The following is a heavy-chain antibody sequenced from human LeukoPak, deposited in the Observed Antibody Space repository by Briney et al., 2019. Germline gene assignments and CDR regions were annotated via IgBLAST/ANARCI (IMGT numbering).Heavy chain of an antibody. Sequence: GGSLRLSCADSGYTFSTYAMSWVRQAPGKGLEWVPAITGSGADTYYADSVKGRLTISRDNSKNALYLQMNSLRVEDTAVYYCARESPFSVAGVWGQGTLVTVSS. J-gene: IGHJ4*02. V-gene: IGHV3-23*01. CDR3: ARESPFSVAGV. D-gene: IGHD6-19*01. CDR2: ITGSGADT. CDR1: GYTFSTYA.